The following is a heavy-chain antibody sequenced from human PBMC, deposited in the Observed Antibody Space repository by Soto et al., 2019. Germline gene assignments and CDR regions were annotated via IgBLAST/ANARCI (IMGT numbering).Heavy chain of an antibody. V-gene: IGHV3-23*01. CDR1: GFTFSRDG. D-gene: IGHD4-17*01. CDR3: AKERATTTAFDY. CDR2: ITDNGGST. Sequence: GGSLRLSCAASGFTFSRDGMSWVRQAPGKGLEWVSLITDNGGSTYYADSVKGRFTISRDNTKNTLFLQMNSLRAEDTAVYYCAKERATTTAFDYWGQGALVTVYS. J-gene: IGHJ4*02.